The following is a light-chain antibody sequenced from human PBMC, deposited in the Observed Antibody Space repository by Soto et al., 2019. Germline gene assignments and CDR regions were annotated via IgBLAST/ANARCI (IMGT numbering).Light chain of an antibody. J-gene: IGKJ3*01. V-gene: IGKV1-13*02. CDR2: DAS. CDR1: QGITSA. Sequence: AIQLTQSPSSRSASVGDRVTITCRASQGITSALAWYQQKPGKAPKLLIYDASSLESGVPSRFSGSGSGTDFTLTISSLQPEDFATYYCQQFNSYFTFGPGTKVDIK. CDR3: QQFNSYFT.